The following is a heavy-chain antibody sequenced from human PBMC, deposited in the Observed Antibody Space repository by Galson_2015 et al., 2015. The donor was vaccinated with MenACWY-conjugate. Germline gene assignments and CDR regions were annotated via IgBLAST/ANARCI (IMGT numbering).Heavy chain of an antibody. D-gene: IGHD1-26*01. CDR3: ARQGRSGSYHSPFDY. J-gene: IGHJ4*02. CDR2: IYYSGST. Sequence: WLGTIYYSGSTYYNPSLNSRVTISVDTSKNQFSLKLSSVTAADTAIYYCARQGRSGSYHSPFDYWGRGTLVTVSS. V-gene: IGHV4-39*01.